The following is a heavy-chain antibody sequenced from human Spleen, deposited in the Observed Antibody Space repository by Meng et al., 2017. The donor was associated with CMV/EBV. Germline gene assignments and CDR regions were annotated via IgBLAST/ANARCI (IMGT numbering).Heavy chain of an antibody. D-gene: IGHD3-16*02. Sequence: GGSLRLSCAASGFTFTDSGMNWVRQAPGKGLEWVSGISDTGDSTHYADSVKGRFTISRDNSDDTLYLHMNSLRAEDTALYYCAKDWVGDYIWGSYRAHLDHWGQGTLVTVSS. J-gene: IGHJ4*02. CDR1: GFTFTDSG. V-gene: IGHV3-23*01. CDR2: ISDTGDST. CDR3: AKDWVGDYIWGSYRAHLDH.